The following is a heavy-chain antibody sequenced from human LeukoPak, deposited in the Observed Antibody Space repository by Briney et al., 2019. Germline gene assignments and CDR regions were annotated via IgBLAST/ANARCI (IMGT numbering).Heavy chain of an antibody. D-gene: IGHD4-17*01. V-gene: IGHV4-59*01. CDR2: ISYSGST. CDR3: ARGTTVTTYSDS. J-gene: IGHJ4*02. CDR1: GGSISRYH. Sequence: SETLSLTCTVSGGSISRYHWSWIRQPPGKGLEWIGYISYSGSTTYNPSLKSRVTMSVDSSKNQFSLKLISVTAADTAVYYCARGTTVTTYSDSWGQGTLVTVSS.